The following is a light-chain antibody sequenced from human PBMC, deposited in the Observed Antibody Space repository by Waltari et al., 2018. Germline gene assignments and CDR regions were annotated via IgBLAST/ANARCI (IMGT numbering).Light chain of an antibody. Sequence: IVLKQSPATLSLSPGDSATLSCRASQSISSYLAWYQQKPGQAPRLLIYDASTRATGIPARFSGSGSVTEFTLTISSLEPEDFAIYYCQQRSKSFTFGPGTKVDMK. J-gene: IGKJ3*01. V-gene: IGKV3-11*01. CDR1: QSISSY. CDR2: DAS. CDR3: QQRSKSFT.